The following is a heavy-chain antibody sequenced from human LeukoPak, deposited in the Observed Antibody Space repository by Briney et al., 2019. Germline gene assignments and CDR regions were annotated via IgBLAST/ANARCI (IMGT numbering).Heavy chain of an antibody. Sequence: GGSLRLSCAASGFTFGDHVMYWVRQAPGRGLEWVSLINGDGTGAKYADSVRGRVTISRDNSKNSLYLQMNSLRTEDTALYYCAKGQRSGTYYNAFDYLGQGTLVTVPS. CDR2: INGDGTGA. CDR3: AKGQRSGTYYNAFDY. CDR1: GFTFGDHV. J-gene: IGHJ4*02. V-gene: IGHV3-43*02. D-gene: IGHD3-10*01.